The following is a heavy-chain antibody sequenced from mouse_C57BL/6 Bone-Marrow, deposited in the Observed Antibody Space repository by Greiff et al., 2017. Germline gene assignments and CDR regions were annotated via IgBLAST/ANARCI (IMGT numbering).Heavy chain of an antibody. J-gene: IGHJ1*03. CDR1: GFTFSSYT. CDR2: ISGGGGTT. D-gene: IGHD1-1*01. CDR3: SRQVTTVLATKYFDV. Sequence: EVMLVESGGGLVKPGGSLKLSCAASGFTFSSYTMSWVRPTPEKRLQWVAAISGGGGTTSSPDSVKGRFTISRDNDKNILYLQMSSLRSEDTALYYCSRQVTTVLATKYFDVWGTGTTVTVSS. V-gene: IGHV5-9*01.